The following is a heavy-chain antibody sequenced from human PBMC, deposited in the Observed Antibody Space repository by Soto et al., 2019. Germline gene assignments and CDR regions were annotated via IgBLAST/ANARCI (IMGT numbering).Heavy chain of an antibody. Sequence: SVKVSCKASGGNFSNFGISWVRQAPGQGLEWMGGIVPVFGRPNYAQRFRGRLTITADESTSTGYMELISLRSDDTAVYYCAREGSGYNFWGQGTQVTVSS. CDR2: IVPVFGRP. CDR1: GGNFSNFG. CDR3: AREGSGYNF. J-gene: IGHJ4*02. V-gene: IGHV1-69*13. D-gene: IGHD5-12*01.